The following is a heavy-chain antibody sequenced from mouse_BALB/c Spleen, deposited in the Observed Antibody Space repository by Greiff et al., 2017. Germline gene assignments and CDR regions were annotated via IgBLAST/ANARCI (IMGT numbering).Heavy chain of an antibody. CDR1: GYTFTSYW. V-gene: IGHV1-5*01. J-gene: IGHJ4*01. D-gene: IGHD1-2*01. CDR3: TRPLRPGAMDY. Sequence: IQLQQSGTVLARPGASVKMSCKASGYTFTSYWMHWVKQRPGQGLEWIGAIYPGNSDTSYNQKFKGKAKLTAVTSTSTAYMELSSLTNEDSAVYYCTRPLRPGAMDYWGQGTSVTVSS. CDR2: IYPGNSDT.